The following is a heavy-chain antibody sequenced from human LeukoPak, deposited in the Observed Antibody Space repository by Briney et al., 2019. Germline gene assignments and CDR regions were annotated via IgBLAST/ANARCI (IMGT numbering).Heavy chain of an antibody. CDR1: GGSFSGYY. D-gene: IGHD3-10*01. CDR3: ARGGISWPYYYGSGSYHSWFDP. V-gene: IGHV4-34*01. J-gene: IGHJ5*02. Sequence: SETLSLTCAVYGGSFSGYYWSWIRQPPGKGLEWLGEINHSGSTNYNPSLKSRVTISVDTSKNQFSLKLSSVTAADTAVYYCARGGISWPYYYGSGSYHSWFDPWGQGTLVTVSS. CDR2: INHSGST.